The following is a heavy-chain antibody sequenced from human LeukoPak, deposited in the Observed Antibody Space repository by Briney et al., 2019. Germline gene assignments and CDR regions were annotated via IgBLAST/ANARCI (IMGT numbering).Heavy chain of an antibody. J-gene: IGHJ4*02. V-gene: IGHV1-8*01. CDR2: MNPDIGNT. CDR1: GYTFPNYD. D-gene: IGHD3-10*01. Sequence: ASVKVSCKASGYTFPNYDINWVRQATGQGLEWMGWMNPDIGNTAYVQKFQGRVTMTRNTSISTAYMELSSLRSEDTAVYYCARSLSLVRGVIHYFDNWGQGTLSPSPQ. CDR3: ARSLSLVRGVIHYFDN.